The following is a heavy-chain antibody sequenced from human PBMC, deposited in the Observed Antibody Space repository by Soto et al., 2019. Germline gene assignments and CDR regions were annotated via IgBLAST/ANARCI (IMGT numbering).Heavy chain of an antibody. V-gene: IGHV1-3*01. D-gene: IGHD2-2*01. CDR2: INAGNGNT. CDR3: ARDHFITSCPDD. J-gene: IGHJ4*02. CDR1: GYTFTSYA. Sequence: QVQLVQSGAEVKKPGASVKVSCKASGYTFTSYAMHWVRQAPGQRLEWMGWINAGNGNTKYSQKFQGRVTITKDTSTSTAYMELSSLRAEDTSVYYCARDHFITSCPDDWGQGTLVTVSS.